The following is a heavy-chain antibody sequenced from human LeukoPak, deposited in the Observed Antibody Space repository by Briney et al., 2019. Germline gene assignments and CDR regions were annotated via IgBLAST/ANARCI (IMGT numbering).Heavy chain of an antibody. Sequence: SKTLSLTCTVSSYSISRGYYWGWIRQSPGKGLEWIGNIYHTGSTSYNPSLESRVTISLDLSKNQFSLRLSSVTAADTALYYCVREGPIRFLEQIDYWGQGTLVTVSS. V-gene: IGHV4-38-2*02. J-gene: IGHJ4*02. D-gene: IGHD3-3*01. CDR2: IYHTGST. CDR1: SYSISRGYY. CDR3: VREGPIRFLEQIDY.